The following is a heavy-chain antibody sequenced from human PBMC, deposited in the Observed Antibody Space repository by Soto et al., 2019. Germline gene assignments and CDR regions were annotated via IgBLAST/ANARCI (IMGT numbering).Heavy chain of an antibody. J-gene: IGHJ4*02. CDR3: VRDSGAKLSTS. CDR1: GGAFSSYR. CDR2: IVPIYRTA. Sequence: SVKVSCKASGGAFSSYRINWVRQAPGQGLEWVGGIVPIYRTADYAQKFQGRVTITADESARTSYMELRSLKYQDTAVYYCVRDSGAKLSTSWGQGTLVTVSS. D-gene: IGHD2-2*01. V-gene: IGHV1-69*13.